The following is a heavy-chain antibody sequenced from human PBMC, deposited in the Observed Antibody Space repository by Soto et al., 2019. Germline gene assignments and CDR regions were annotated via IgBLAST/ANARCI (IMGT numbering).Heavy chain of an antibody. CDR1: GFTFSGSA. D-gene: IGHD2-15*01. CDR2: IRSKANSYAT. V-gene: IGHV3-73*01. CDR3: TSPPPLYCSGGSCTDY. J-gene: IGHJ4*02. Sequence: GGSLRLSCAASGFTFSGSAMHWVRQASGKGLEWVGRIRSKANSYATAYAASVKGRFTISRDDSNNTAYLQMNSLKTEDTAVYYCTSPPPLYCSGGSCTDYWGQGTLVTVSS.